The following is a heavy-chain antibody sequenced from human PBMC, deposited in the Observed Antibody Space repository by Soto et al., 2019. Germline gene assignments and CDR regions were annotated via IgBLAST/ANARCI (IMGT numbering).Heavy chain of an antibody. CDR1: GGSFSGYY. Sequence: PSETLSLTCAVYGGSFSGYYWSWIRQPPGKGLELIGEINHSGSTNYNPSLKSRVTISVDTSKNQFSLKLSSVTAADTAVYYCARSVVVVAATPWGYYYYYMDVWGKGTTVTVSS. D-gene: IGHD2-15*01. CDR2: INHSGST. CDR3: ARSVVVVAATPWGYYYYYMDV. J-gene: IGHJ6*03. V-gene: IGHV4-34*01.